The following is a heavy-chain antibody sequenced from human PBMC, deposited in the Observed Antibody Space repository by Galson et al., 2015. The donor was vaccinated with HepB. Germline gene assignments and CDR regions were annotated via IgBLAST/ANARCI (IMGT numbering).Heavy chain of an antibody. CDR2: IGTAGDT. Sequence: SLRLSCAASGFTFSSYDMHWVRQATGKGLEWVSAIGTAGDTYYPGSVKGRFTISRENAKNSLYLQMNSLRAGDTAVYYCARGRREDGSGWYASKPGDDDAFDIWGQGTMVTVSS. D-gene: IGHD6-19*01. CDR1: GFTFSSYD. CDR3: ARGRREDGSGWYASKPGDDDAFDI. J-gene: IGHJ3*02. V-gene: IGHV3-13*01.